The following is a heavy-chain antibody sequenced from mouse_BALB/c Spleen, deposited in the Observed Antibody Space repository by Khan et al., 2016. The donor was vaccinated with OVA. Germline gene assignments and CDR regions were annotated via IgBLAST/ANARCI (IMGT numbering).Heavy chain of an antibody. J-gene: IGHJ3*01. V-gene: IGHV1S56*01. CDR1: GYTFTSYD. Sequence: QVQLQQSGAELVKPGASVKLSCKASGYTFTSYDINWVRQRPEQGLEWIGWMFPGDGSTKYNENFKGKATLPTDKSSTTAYMQLSRLTSEDSGANFCARGGYGGFAYWGQGTLVTVSA. CDR2: MFPGDGST. CDR3: ARGGYGGFAY. D-gene: IGHD2-14*01.